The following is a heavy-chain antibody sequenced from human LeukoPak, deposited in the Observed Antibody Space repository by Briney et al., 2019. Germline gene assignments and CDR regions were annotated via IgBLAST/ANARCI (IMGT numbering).Heavy chain of an antibody. CDR1: GTSITRTY. J-gene: IGHJ5*02. V-gene: IGHV4-59*08. D-gene: IGHD5-18*01. Sequence: SETLSLTCTVSGTSITRTYWSWIRQPPGRGLESVGYVYDTGDTNYNPSLKSRVTISVDTSKNQFSLKLSSVTAADTAVYYCARHLPQDLSYGNWFDPWSQGTLVTVSS. CDR2: VYDTGDT. CDR3: ARHLPQDLSYGNWFDP.